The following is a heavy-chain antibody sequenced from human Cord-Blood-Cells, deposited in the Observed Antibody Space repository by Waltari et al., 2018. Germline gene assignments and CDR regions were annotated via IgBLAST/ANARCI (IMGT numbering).Heavy chain of an antibody. Sequence: QVQLQQWGAGLLKPSETLSLTCAVYGGSFSGYYWSWIRQPPGKGLEWIGEINHSGSNNYNPSLKSRVTISVDTSKNQFSLKLSSVTAADTAVYYCARGELTVTTGNWFDPWGQGTLVTVSS. V-gene: IGHV4-34*01. D-gene: IGHD4-17*01. J-gene: IGHJ5*02. CDR3: ARGELTVTTGNWFDP. CDR1: GGSFSGYY. CDR2: INHSGSN.